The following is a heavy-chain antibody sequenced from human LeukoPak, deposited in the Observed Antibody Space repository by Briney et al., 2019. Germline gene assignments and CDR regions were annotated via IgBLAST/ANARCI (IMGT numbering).Heavy chain of an antibody. V-gene: IGHV1-46*01. CDR2: INPSGGST. J-gene: IGHJ5*02. CDR3: ARRRGYCSSTSCYRTVRYNWFDP. CDR1: GYTFTSYY. Sequence: ASVKVSCKASGYTFTSYYMHWVRQAPGQGLEWMGIINPSGGSTSYAQKFQGRVTMTRDTSTSTVYMELSSLRSEDTAVYYCARRRGYCSSTSCYRTVRYNWFDPWGQGTLVTVSS. D-gene: IGHD2-2*01.